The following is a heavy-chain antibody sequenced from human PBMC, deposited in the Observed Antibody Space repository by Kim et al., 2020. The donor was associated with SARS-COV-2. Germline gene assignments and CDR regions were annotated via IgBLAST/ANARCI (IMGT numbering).Heavy chain of an antibody. CDR2: IYYSGST. D-gene: IGHD3-10*01. CDR1: GGSISSGGYY. J-gene: IGHJ3*02. CDR3: ASSNTPVYYGSGSHDAFDI. Sequence: SETLSLTCTVSGGSISSGGYYWSWIRQHPGKGLEWIGYIYYSGSTYYNPSLKSRVTISVDTSKNQFSLKLSSVTAADTAVYYCASSNTPVYYGSGSHDAFDIWGQGTMVTVSS. V-gene: IGHV4-31*03.